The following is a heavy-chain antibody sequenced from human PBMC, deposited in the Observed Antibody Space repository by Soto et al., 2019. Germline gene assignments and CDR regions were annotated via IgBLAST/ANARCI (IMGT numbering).Heavy chain of an antibody. Sequence: SETLSLTCSVSGDSIRSYYWTWILQPPGKGLQWIGYVFHAGNTNYNPSLKSRVTISEDASKNQVSLRLTSVTAADTAVYYCARDMHPGFTHYFDPWGQGTLVTVSS. CDR1: GDSIRSYY. CDR3: ARDMHPGFTHYFDP. J-gene: IGHJ5*02. D-gene: IGHD1-26*01. CDR2: VFHAGNT. V-gene: IGHV4-59*01.